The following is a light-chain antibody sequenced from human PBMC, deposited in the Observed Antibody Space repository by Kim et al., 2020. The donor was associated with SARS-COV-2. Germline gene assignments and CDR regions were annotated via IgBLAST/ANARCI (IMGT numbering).Light chain of an antibody. CDR3: QQYGSSPT. V-gene: IGKV3-20*01. CDR1: QSVSSSY. CDR2: GAS. Sequence: LSPGARATLSCRASQSVSSSYLAWYQQKPGQAPRLLIYGASSRATGIPDRFSGSGSGTDFTLTISRLEPEDFAVYYCQQYGSSPTFGPGTKVDIK. J-gene: IGKJ3*01.